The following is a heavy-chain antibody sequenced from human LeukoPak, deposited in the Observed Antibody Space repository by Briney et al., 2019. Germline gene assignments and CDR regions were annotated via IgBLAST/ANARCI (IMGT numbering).Heavy chain of an antibody. Sequence: GGSLRLSCAASGFTFSSYGMHWVRQAPGKGLEWVAVISYDGSNKYHADSVKGRFTISRDNSKNTLYLQMNSLRAEDTAVYYCAKLSLVGATQNFDYWGQGTLVTVSS. CDR1: GFTFSSYG. CDR3: AKLSLVGATQNFDY. CDR2: ISYDGSNK. V-gene: IGHV3-30*18. J-gene: IGHJ4*02. D-gene: IGHD1-26*01.